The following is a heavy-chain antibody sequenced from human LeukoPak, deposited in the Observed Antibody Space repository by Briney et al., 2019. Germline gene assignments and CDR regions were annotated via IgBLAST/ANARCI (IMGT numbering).Heavy chain of an antibody. J-gene: IGHJ4*02. Sequence: GPSLRLSCAASGFTFSDYYMSWIRQAPGKGLEWVSYISGSGSTIYYADSVKGRFTISRDNAKHSLYLQMNSLRAEDTAVYYCARAWTGYSYGDYWGEGTLVTVSS. CDR3: ARAWTGYSYGDY. V-gene: IGHV3-11*01. CDR2: ISGSGSTI. CDR1: GFTFSDYY. D-gene: IGHD5-18*01.